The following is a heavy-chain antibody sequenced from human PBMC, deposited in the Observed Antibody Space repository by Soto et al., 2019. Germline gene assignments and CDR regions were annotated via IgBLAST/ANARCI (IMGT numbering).Heavy chain of an antibody. D-gene: IGHD4-17*01. Sequence: GESLKISCKGSGYSFTSYWIGWVRQMPGKGLEWMGIIYPGDSDTRYSPSFQGQVTISADKSISTAYLQWNSLKASDTAMYYCARQTTVVTTGTGGMDVWGQGTTVTVSS. V-gene: IGHV5-51*01. J-gene: IGHJ6*02. CDR1: GYSFTSYW. CDR2: IYPGDSDT. CDR3: ARQTTVVTTGTGGMDV.